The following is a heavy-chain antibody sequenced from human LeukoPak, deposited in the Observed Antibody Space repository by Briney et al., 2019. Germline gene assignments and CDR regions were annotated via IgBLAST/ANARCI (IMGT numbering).Heavy chain of an antibody. D-gene: IGHD7-27*01. J-gene: IGHJ4*02. Sequence: GGSLRLSCAASGFTFSSYAMSWVRQAPGKGLEWVSYISSSSSTMYYADSVKGRFTISRDNAKNVLYLQMNSLGAEDTAVYYCARDFRGTGTSFDYWGQGTLVTVSS. V-gene: IGHV3-48*01. CDR1: GFTFSSYA. CDR2: ISSSSSTM. CDR3: ARDFRGTGTSFDY.